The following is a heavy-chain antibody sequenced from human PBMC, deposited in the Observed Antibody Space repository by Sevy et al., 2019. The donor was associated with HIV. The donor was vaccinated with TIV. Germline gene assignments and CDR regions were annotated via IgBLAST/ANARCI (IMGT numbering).Heavy chain of an antibody. CDR1: GFTFDDYT. D-gene: IGHD3-10*01. J-gene: IGHJ4*02. CDR2: ISWDAKKT. V-gene: IGHV3-43*01. CDR3: AKDIPGYSGFDH. Sequence: GGSLRLSCAASGFTFDDYTMHLVRQVPGKGLEWVSLISWDAKKTDYADSVEGRFTVSRDNRKNSLYLQMNSLRSEDTAVYFCAKDIPGYSGFDHWGQGTLVTVSS.